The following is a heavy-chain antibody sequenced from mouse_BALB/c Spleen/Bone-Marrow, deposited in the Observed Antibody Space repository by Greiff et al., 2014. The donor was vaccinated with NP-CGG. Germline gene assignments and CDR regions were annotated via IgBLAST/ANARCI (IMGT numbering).Heavy chain of an antibody. Sequence: QVQLQQSGAELVKPGASVKMSCKASGYTFTSYWMHWVRQRPGQGLEWIGAIDPSDNYTRYNQEFKGKATLTVDTSSSTAYMQLSSLTSEDSAVYYCTNLGTYWGQGTLVTVSA. CDR2: IDPSDNYT. CDR3: TNLGTY. J-gene: IGHJ3*01. V-gene: IGHV1S127*01. CDR1: GYTFTSYW. D-gene: IGHD2-14*01.